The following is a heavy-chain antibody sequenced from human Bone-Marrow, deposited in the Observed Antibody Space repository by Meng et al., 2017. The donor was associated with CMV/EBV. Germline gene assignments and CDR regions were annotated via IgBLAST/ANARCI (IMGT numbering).Heavy chain of an antibody. V-gene: IGHV4-59*01. Sequence: SETLSLTCTVSGCSISSYYWSWFRQPPGKGLEWIGYIYYSGSTNYNPSLKRGVTISVDTSKNQFSLNLTSVTASDTAVYYCARGEDFWSGYLSSLALDYWGQGTLVTVSS. CDR1: GCSISSYY. CDR3: ARGEDFWSGYLSSLALDY. J-gene: IGHJ4*02. CDR2: IYYSGST. D-gene: IGHD3-3*01.